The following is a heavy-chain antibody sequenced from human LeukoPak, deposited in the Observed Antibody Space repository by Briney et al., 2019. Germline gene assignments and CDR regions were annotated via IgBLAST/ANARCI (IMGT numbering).Heavy chain of an antibody. CDR3: ARWTWGNFDY. Sequence: SETLSLTCTVSGGSISSYYWSWIRQPPGKGLEWIGYIYYSGSTNCNPSLKSRVTISVDTSKNQFSLKLSSVTAADTAVYYCARWTWGNFDYWGQGTLVTVSS. D-gene: IGHD3-16*01. CDR1: GGSISSYY. CDR2: IYYSGST. V-gene: IGHV4-59*01. J-gene: IGHJ4*02.